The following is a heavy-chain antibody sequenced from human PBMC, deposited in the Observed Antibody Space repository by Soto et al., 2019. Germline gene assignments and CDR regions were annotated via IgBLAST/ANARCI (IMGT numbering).Heavy chain of an antibody. V-gene: IGHV3-33*01. CDR3: ARDLHDSSGYWAYYFDY. CDR2: IWYDGSNK. CDR1: GFTFSSYG. J-gene: IGHJ4*02. Sequence: QVQLVESGGGVVQPGRSLRLSCAASGFTFSSYGMHWVRQAPGKGLDWVAIIWYDGSNKYYADSVKGRFTISRDNSKNTLYLQMNSLRAEDTAVYYCARDLHDSSGYWAYYFDYWGKGTLVTVSS. D-gene: IGHD3-22*01.